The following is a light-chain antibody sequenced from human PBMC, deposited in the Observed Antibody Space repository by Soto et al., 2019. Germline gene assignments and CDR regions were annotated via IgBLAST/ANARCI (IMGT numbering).Light chain of an antibody. J-gene: IGKJ4*01. CDR3: QQYYSSPLT. V-gene: IGKV4-1*01. CDR2: WAS. CDR1: QSVLYSSKNKNY. Sequence: IVMTQSPDSLVVSLGERAAINCKSSQSVLYSSKNKNYLAWYQQKPGHPPKLLIYWASTRESGVPDRFGGSGSGTDFTLTISSLQAEDVAVYYCQQYYSSPLTFGGGTKVEIK.